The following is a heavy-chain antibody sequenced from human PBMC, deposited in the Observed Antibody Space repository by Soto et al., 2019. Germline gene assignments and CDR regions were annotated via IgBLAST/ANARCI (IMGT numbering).Heavy chain of an antibody. Sequence: QVQIQQWGAGLWKPSETLSLTCAVYGGSFSGYQWTWIRQTPEKGLEWIGEINDSGNINYNPTLRSKSTFLVYSGRRQISLRMSCFTAAEPAVFYGARGVIPLFGKLSRRGGYCYCMYIGSKGSTVTVSS. J-gene: IGHJ6*03. D-gene: IGHD3-10*01. CDR1: GGSFSGYQ. CDR2: INDSGNI. V-gene: IGHV4-34*02. CDR3: ARGVIPLFGKLSRRGGYCYCMYI.